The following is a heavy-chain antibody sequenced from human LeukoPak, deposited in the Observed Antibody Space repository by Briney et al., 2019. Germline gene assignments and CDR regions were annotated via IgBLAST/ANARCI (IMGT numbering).Heavy chain of an antibody. J-gene: IGHJ1*01. CDR2: IRYDGSNK. CDR1: GFTFSSYG. D-gene: IGHD3-22*01. CDR3: ATYSSLNRREFQY. V-gene: IGHV3-30*02. Sequence: GSLRLSCAASGFTFSSYGMHWVRQAPGKGLEWVAFIRYDGSNKYYADSVKGRFTISRDNAKNSLYLQMNSLRAEDTAVYYCATYSSLNRREFQYWGQGTLLTVSS.